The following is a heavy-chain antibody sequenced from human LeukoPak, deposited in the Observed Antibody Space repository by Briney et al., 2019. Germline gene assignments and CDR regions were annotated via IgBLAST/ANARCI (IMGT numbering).Heavy chain of an antibody. V-gene: IGHV3-7*03. CDR1: GFSFSNYW. Sequence: PGGSLRLSCAVSGFSFSNYWMSWVRQAPGKGLEWVATIKYDGTEKYYVDSVKGRFTISRDNSKNTLYLQMNSLRAEDTAVYYCARERRYDSSGSLEYWGQGTLVTVSS. CDR2: IKYDGTEK. D-gene: IGHD3-22*01. CDR3: ARERRYDSSGSLEY. J-gene: IGHJ4*02.